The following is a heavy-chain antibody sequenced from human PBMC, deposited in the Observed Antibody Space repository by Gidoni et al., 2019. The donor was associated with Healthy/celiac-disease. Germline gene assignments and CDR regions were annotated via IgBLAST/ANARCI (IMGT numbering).Heavy chain of an antibody. Sequence: EVQLLESGGGLVQPGGSLRLSCAASGFTFSSYAMTWVRQAPGKGLEWVSGITTSGGRTYSADSVKGRFTISRDTSKNTLYLQMTSLRAEDTAVYYCTKCRDGYNLLSDYWGQGTLVTVSS. D-gene: IGHD5-12*01. V-gene: IGHV3-23*01. J-gene: IGHJ4*02. CDR2: ITTSGGRT. CDR3: TKCRDGYNLLSDY. CDR1: GFTFSSYA.